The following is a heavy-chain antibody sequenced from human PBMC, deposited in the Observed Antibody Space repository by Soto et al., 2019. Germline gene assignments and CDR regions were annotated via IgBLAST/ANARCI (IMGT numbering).Heavy chain of an antibody. Sequence: ASVKVSCKTSGYIFTSYGISWVRQAPGQGLEWMGWISGYNGNTKYAQKFQGRVTMTTDTSTSTAYMELRSLRSDDTAVYYCARDDRGFGELLDWFDPWGQG. V-gene: IGHV1-18*01. D-gene: IGHD3-10*01. CDR1: GYIFTSYG. CDR3: ARDDRGFGELLDWFDP. CDR2: ISGYNGNT. J-gene: IGHJ5*02.